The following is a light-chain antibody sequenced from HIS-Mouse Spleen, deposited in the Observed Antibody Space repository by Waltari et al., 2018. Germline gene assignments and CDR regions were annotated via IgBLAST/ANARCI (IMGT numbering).Light chain of an antibody. CDR2: DDS. Sequence: SYVLTQPPSVSVAPGKTARITCGGNNIGSKSVHWYQQKPGQAPVLVVYDDSDRPSRVPERFAGSNAGKTATLTISRVEAGDEADYYCQVWDSSSDHVVFGGGTKLTVL. V-gene: IGLV3-21*03. CDR3: QVWDSSSDHVV. J-gene: IGLJ2*01. CDR1: NIGSKS.